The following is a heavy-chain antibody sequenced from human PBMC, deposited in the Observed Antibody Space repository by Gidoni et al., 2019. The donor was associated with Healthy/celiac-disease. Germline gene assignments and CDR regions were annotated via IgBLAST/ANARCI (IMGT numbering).Heavy chain of an antibody. CDR1: GFTFDDYA. Sequence: EVQLVESGGGLVQPGRSLRLSCAASGFTFDDYAMHWVRQAPGKGLEWVSGISWNSGSIGYADSVKGRFTISRDNAKNSLYLQMNSLRAEDTALYYCAKDTGRDDDYGDYGPRYYYYGMDVWGQGTTVTVSS. V-gene: IGHV3-9*01. J-gene: IGHJ6*02. CDR2: ISWNSGSI. CDR3: AKDTGRDDDYGDYGPRYYYYGMDV. D-gene: IGHD4-17*01.